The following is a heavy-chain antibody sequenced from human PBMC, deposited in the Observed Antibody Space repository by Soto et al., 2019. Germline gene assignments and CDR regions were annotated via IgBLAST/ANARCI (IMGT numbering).Heavy chain of an antibody. J-gene: IGHJ4*02. V-gene: IGHV4-39*01. CDR3: ARHSVPQGDFDY. Sequence: QLQLQESGPGLVKPSETLSLTCTVSGGSISSSSYYWGWIRQPPGKGLEWIGSIYYSGSTYYNPSLKSRVTISVDTSKIQFSLKLSSVTAADTAVYYCARHSVPQGDFDYWGQGTLVTVSS. CDR2: IYYSGST. CDR1: GGSISSSSYY.